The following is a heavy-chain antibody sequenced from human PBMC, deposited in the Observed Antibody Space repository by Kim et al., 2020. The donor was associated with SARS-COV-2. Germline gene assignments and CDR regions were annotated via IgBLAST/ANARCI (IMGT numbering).Heavy chain of an antibody. CDR3: ARDVQTRGYSGYDETSDY. Sequence: ASVKVSCKASGYTFTSYYMHWVRQAPGQGLEWMGIINPSGGSTSYAQKFQGRVTMTRDTSTSTVYMELSSLRSEDTAVYYCARDVQTRGYSGYDETSDYWGQGTLVTVSS. D-gene: IGHD5-12*01. CDR2: INPSGGST. CDR1: GYTFTSYY. V-gene: IGHV1-46*01. J-gene: IGHJ4*02.